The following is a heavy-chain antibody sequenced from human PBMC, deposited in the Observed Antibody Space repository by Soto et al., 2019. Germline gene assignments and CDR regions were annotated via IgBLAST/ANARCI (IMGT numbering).Heavy chain of an antibody. CDR3: ARDGYSYYGMDV. V-gene: IGHV3-30*04. CDR1: GFTFSNYA. CDR2: VSYDGSNK. Sequence: GSLRLSCAASGFTFSNYAMHWVRQAPGKGLEWVAVVSYDGSNKYYADSVKGRFTISRDNSKNTLFLQMNSLSTEDTAVYYCARDGYSYYGMDVWGQGTTVTVSS. J-gene: IGHJ6*02.